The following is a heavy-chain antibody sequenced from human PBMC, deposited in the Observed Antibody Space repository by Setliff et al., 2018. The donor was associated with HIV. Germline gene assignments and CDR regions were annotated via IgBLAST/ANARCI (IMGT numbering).Heavy chain of an antibody. J-gene: IGHJ6*03. V-gene: IGHV3-9*01. Sequence: GGSLRLSCKGSGFIFSSFVMYLVRQVPGKGLEWVSGISWNSGMVAYADFVSGRFTISRDNGRKSLYVQMDSLTTEDTALDFCTKDGSLSGRYFYYMDVWGKGTTVTVSS. CDR3: TKDGSLSGRYFYYMDV. CDR1: GFIFSSFV. CDR2: ISWNSGMV.